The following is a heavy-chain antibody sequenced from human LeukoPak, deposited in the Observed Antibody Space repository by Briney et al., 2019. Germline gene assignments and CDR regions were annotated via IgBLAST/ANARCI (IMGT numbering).Heavy chain of an antibody. Sequence: SETLSLTCAVYGGSFSGYYWSWIRQPPGKGLEWIGEINHSGSTNYNPSLKSRVTISVDASKNQFSLKVSSVTAADTAVYYCARGGGRDFDYWGQGTLVTVSS. CDR2: INHSGST. CDR1: GGSFSGYY. J-gene: IGHJ4*02. V-gene: IGHV4-34*01. D-gene: IGHD2-15*01. CDR3: ARGGGRDFDY.